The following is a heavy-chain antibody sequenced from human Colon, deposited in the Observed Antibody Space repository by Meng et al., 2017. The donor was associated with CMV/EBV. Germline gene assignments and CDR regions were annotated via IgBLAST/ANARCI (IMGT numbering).Heavy chain of an antibody. J-gene: IGHJ5*02. CDR1: GGTFSSYA. CDR2: IIPIFGTA. D-gene: IGHD4-23*01. V-gene: IGHV1-69*05. CDR3: ASTTKAEPSRNMVVTPFGWFDP. Sequence: SVKVSCKASGGTFSSYAISWVRQAPGQGLEWMGGIIPIFGTANYAQKFQGRVTITTDESTSTAYMEPSSLRSEDTAVYYCASTTKAEPSRNMVVTPFGWFDPWGQGTLVTVSS.